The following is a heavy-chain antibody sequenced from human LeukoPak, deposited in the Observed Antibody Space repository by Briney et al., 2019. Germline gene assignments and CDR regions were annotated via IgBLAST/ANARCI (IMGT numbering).Heavy chain of an antibody. J-gene: IGHJ4*02. CDR1: GFTFSNAW. V-gene: IGHV3-15*01. CDR3: TTVVLLWFGELFGYYFDY. CDR2: IKSKTDGGTT. D-gene: IGHD3-10*01. Sequence: GGSLRLSCAASGFTFSNAWMSWVRQAPGKGLEWVGRIKSKTDGGTTDYAAPVKGRFTISRDDSKNTLYLQMNSLKTGDTAVYYCTTVVLLWFGELFGYYFDYWGQGTLVTVSS.